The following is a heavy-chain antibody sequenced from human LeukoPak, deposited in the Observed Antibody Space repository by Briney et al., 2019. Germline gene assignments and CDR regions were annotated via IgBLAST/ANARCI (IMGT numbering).Heavy chain of an antibody. V-gene: IGHV1-18*01. CDR1: GYTFTSYG. CDR2: ISAYNGNT. J-gene: IGHJ2*01. CDR3: ARGYCSSTSCYLGYWYFDL. D-gene: IGHD2-2*01. Sequence: ASVKVSCKASGYTFTSYGISWVRQAPGQGLEWMGWISAYNGNTNYAQKLQGRVTMTTDTSTSTAYMELRSLRSDDTAVYYCARGYCSSTSCYLGYWYFDLWGRGTLVTVSS.